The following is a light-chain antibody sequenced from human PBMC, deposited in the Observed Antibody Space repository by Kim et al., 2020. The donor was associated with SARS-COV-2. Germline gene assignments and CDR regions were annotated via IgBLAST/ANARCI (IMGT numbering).Light chain of an antibody. CDR1: SSDVGNYNL. V-gene: IGLV2-23*01. Sequence: QSALTQPASVSGSPGQSITISCTGTSSDVGNYNLVSWYQHHPGKAPKLMIYEDNKRPSGVSNRFSGSKSGNTASLTISGLQAEDEADYYCCADAGRNSLLFGGGTKVTVL. CDR2: EDN. J-gene: IGLJ2*01. CDR3: CADAGRNSLL.